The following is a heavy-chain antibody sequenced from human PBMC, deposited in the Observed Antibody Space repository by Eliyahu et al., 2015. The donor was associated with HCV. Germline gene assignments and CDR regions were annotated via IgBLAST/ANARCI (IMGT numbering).Heavy chain of an antibody. V-gene: IGHV3-7*01. J-gene: IGHJ3*02. Sequence: EVQLVESGGGLVQPGGSTRLSCAASGVTFXTXWMXWVRQAPGKGLEWVANTNQDGSETYXLDSVKGRFTISRDNAKDSLYLQMNNLRAEDTAIYYCARVRGFGVVIIPGAFDIWGQGTTVTVSS. D-gene: IGHD3-3*01. CDR2: TNQDGSET. CDR3: ARVRGFGVVIIPGAFDI. CDR1: GVTFXTXW.